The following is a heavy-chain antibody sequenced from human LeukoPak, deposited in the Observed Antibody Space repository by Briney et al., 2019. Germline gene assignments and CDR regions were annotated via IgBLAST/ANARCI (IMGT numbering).Heavy chain of an antibody. CDR2: ITGTSAGT. CDR1: GFTFSSYA. V-gene: IGHV3-23*01. D-gene: IGHD2-15*01. Sequence: GSLRLSCAASGFTFSSYAISWFRQAPGKGLEWVSSITGTSAGTYYTYSVKGRFTISRDNSKNTLYLQMNSLRAEDTAVYYCAKPVGYCSGGSCYGSITVTTSADYWGQGTLVTVSS. CDR3: AKPVGYCSGGSCYGSITVTTSADY. J-gene: IGHJ4*02.